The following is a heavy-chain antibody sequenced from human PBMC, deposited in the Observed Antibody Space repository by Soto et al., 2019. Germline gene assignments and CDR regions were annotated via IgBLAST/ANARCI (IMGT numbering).Heavy chain of an antibody. Sequence: EVQLLESGGGLVQPGGSLRLSCAASGFTFSSQTMSWVRQAPGKGLEWVSVISSSGSTSYTDSVEGRFTISKDSSKNTLDLQLNSLRVEDTAVYYCAKGARDVDSWGQGTLVTVSS. CDR1: GFTFSSQT. J-gene: IGHJ4*02. CDR2: ISSSGST. D-gene: IGHD5-12*01. V-gene: IGHV3-23*01. CDR3: AKGARDVDS.